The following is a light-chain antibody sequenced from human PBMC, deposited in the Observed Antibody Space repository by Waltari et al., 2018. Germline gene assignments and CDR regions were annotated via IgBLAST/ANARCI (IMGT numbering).Light chain of an antibody. CDR3: MQSLRALWT. V-gene: IGKV2-28*01. CDR2: LGS. J-gene: IGKJ1*01. CDR1: QSLLHSTGFNS. Sequence: DIVVTQSPLSLPVTPGEPASIYCRSRQSLLHSTGFNSLDWSLQKPGQSPQLLIYLGSNRASGVPDRFSGSGSGTDFTLKISRVEAEDVGVYYCMQSLRALWTFGQGTKVEIK.